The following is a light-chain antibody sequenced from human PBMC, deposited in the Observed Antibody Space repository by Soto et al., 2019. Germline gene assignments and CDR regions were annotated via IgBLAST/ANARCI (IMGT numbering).Light chain of an antibody. CDR1: QSIRTW. Sequence: DIQMTQSPSTLSASVGDRVTITCRASQSIRTWLAWYQQKPGKAPKLLIYDASSLESGVPSRFSGSGSETEFSLTIRALQPEDFATYYCQQLSRYPLTFGGGTKVDI. CDR2: DAS. CDR3: QQLSRYPLT. J-gene: IGKJ4*01. V-gene: IGKV1-5*01.